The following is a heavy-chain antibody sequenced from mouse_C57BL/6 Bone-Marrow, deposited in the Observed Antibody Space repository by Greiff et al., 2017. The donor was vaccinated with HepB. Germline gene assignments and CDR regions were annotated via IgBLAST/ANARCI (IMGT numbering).Heavy chain of an antibody. CDR1: GYTFTSYW. V-gene: IGHV1-5*01. D-gene: IGHD1-1*01. CDR2: IYPGNSDT. Sequence: EVKLVESGTVLARPGASVKMSCKTSGYTFTSYWMHWVKQRPGQGLEWIGAIYPGNSDTSYNQKFKGKAKLTAVTSASTAYMELSSLTNEDSAVYYCTTYYGSPSYWYFDVWGTGTTVTVSS. J-gene: IGHJ1*03. CDR3: TTYYGSPSYWYFDV.